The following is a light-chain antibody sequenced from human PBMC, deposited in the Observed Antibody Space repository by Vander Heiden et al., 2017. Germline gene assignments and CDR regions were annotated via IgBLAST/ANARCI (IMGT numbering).Light chain of an antibody. CDR2: KDT. Sequence: SSELTQSPSVSVSPGQTARITCSGDALPKQYVYWYQQKPGQAPVLVIYKDTERPSGIPERFSGSSSGTTVTLTITGVQAEDEADYYCQSADSSGTYVVFGGGTSLTVL. J-gene: IGLJ2*01. CDR3: QSADSSGTYVV. V-gene: IGLV3-25*03. CDR1: ALPKQY.